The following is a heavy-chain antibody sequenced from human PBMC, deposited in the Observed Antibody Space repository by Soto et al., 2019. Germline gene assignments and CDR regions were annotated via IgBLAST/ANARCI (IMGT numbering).Heavy chain of an antibody. V-gene: IGHV3-53*01. D-gene: IGHD3-10*01. CDR2: IYSTGTT. CDR1: GFTVGNNY. J-gene: IGHJ4*02. Sequence: EVQLVESGGGLIQPGGSLKLSCAASGFTVGNNYMSWVRQAPGKGLEWVSLIYSTGTTKYADSVKGRFTVSRDNAKNTMYIQMNSLRAEDTAVYYCAKDGRGSGSHYYGFGYWGQGTLVTVSS. CDR3: AKDGRGSGSHYYGFGY.